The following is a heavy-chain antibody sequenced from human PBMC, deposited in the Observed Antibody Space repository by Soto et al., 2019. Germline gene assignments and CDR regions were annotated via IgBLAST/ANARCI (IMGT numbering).Heavy chain of an antibody. CDR3: ARDVHYGSGSYYFDY. V-gene: IGHV1-3*01. CDR1: GYTFTSYA. CDR2: INAGNGNT. Sequence: ASVKVSCKASGYTFTSYAMHWVLQAPGQRLEWMGWINAGNGNTKYSQKFQGRVTITRDTSASTAYMELSSLRSEDTAVYYCARDVHYGSGSYYFDYWGQGTLVTVSS. J-gene: IGHJ4*02. D-gene: IGHD3-10*01.